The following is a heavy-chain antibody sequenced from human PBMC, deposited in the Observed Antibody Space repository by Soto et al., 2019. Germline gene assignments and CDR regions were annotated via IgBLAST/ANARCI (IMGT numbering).Heavy chain of an antibody. CDR3: TIVRVADSALDH. CDR1: GLIFSNNG. J-gene: IGHJ4*02. D-gene: IGHD3-10*02. V-gene: IGHV3-30*02. CDR2: MSYDGSDT. Sequence: GGSLRLSCVGSGLIFSNNGMHWVRQTPGKGLEWVAFMSYDGSDTFYADSVKGRFTISRDNSKNTLFLHMSNLRAEDTAMYYCTIVRVADSALDHWGQGTLVTVS.